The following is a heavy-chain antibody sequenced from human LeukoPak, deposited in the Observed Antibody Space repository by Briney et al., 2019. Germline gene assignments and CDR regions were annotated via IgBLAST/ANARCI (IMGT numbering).Heavy chain of an antibody. Sequence: GASVKVSCKTSGYSFIDSYIHWVRQAPGQGLEWMGWINSNSADTNYAQNFQGRVTMTRDTSISTAYMELSRLRSDDTALYYCARIGISARGTNFHHWGQGTLVTVSS. J-gene: IGHJ1*01. CDR2: INSNSADT. D-gene: IGHD6-13*01. CDR1: GYSFIDSY. V-gene: IGHV1-2*02. CDR3: ARIGISARGTNFHH.